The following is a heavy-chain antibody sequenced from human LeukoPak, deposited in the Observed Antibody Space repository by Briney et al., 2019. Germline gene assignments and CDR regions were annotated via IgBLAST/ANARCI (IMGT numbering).Heavy chain of an antibody. D-gene: IGHD4-23*01. CDR3: ARGDYGGNSAFDY. CDR1: GGTFSSYA. Sequence: GASVKVSCKASGGTFSSYAIGWVRQAPGQGLEWMGGIIPIFGTANYAQKFQGRVTITADESTSTAYMELSSLRSEDTAVYYCARGDYGGNSAFDYWGQGTLVTVSS. J-gene: IGHJ4*02. CDR2: IIPIFGTA. V-gene: IGHV1-69*13.